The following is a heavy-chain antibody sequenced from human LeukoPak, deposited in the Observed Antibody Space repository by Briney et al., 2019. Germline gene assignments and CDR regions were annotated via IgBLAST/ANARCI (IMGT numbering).Heavy chain of an antibody. V-gene: IGHV4-34*01. Sequence: SETLSLTCAVYGGSFNGYYWSWIRQPPGKGLEWIGEINHSGSTNYNPSLKSRVTISVDTSKNQFSLKLSSVTAADTAVYYCARGGFVYSSGWYFPSLYYFDYWGQGTLVTVSS. CDR1: GGSFNGYY. CDR2: INHSGST. CDR3: ARGGFVYSSGWYFPSLYYFDY. J-gene: IGHJ4*02. D-gene: IGHD6-19*01.